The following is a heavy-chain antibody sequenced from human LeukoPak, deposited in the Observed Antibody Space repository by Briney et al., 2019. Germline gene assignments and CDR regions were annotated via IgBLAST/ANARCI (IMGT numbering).Heavy chain of an antibody. CDR3: ARERDIVLMVSDY. CDR2: IIPILGIA. D-gene: IGHD2-8*01. V-gene: IGHV1-69*04. CDR1: GGTFSSYA. Sequence: SVKASCKASGGTFSSYAISWVRQAPGQGLEWMGRIIPILGIANYAQKFQGRVTITADKSTSTAYMELSSLRSEDTAVYYCARERDIVLMVSDYWGQGTLVTVSS. J-gene: IGHJ4*02.